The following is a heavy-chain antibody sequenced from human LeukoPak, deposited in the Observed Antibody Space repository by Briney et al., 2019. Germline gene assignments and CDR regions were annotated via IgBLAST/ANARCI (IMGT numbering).Heavy chain of an antibody. D-gene: IGHD1-1*01. CDR1: GYTYTGYY. J-gene: IGHJ4*02. V-gene: IGHV1-2*02. CDR2: INPNSGGT. Sequence: ASVKVSCKASGYTYTGYYMHWVRQAPGQGLEWMGWINPNSGGTNYAQKLQGRVTMTRDTSISTAYMELSRLRSDDTAVYYCARELPSPNDHHYVDYWGQGTLVSVSS. CDR3: ARELPSPNDHHYVDY.